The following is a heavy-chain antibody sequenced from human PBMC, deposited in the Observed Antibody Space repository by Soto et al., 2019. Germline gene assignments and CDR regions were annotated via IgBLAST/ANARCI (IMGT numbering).Heavy chain of an antibody. V-gene: IGHV5-51*01. J-gene: IGHJ3*02. CDR1: GYSFTSYW. CDR3: ARGPAALRVHDAFDI. CDR2: IYPGDSDT. Sequence: GESLKISCKGSGYSFTSYWIGWVRQMPGKGLEWMGIIYPGDSDTRYSPSFRGQVTISADKSISTAYLQWSSLKASDTAMYYCARGPAALRVHDAFDIWGQGTMVTVSS. D-gene: IGHD2-2*01.